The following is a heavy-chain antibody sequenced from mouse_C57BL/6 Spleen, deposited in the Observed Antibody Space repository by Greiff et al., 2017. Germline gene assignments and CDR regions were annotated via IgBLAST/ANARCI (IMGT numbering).Heavy chain of an antibody. CDR3: ARERSTTVVAMDY. CDR1: GFSLTSYC. D-gene: IGHD1-1*01. Sequence: QVQLKESGPGLVAPSQSLSITCTVSGFSLTSYCVSWVRQPPGKGLEWLGVIWGDGSTNYHSALISRLSISKDNSKSQVFLKLNSMQTDDAATDSYARERSTTVVAMDYWGQGTSVTVSS. J-gene: IGHJ4*01. CDR2: IWGDGST. V-gene: IGHV2-3*01.